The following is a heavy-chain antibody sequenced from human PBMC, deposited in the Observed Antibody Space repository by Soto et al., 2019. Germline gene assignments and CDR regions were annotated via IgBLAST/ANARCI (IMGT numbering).Heavy chain of an antibody. Sequence: GESLKISCKGSGYSFTSYWIGWVRQMPGKGLEWMGIIYPGDSDTRYSPSFQGQVTISADTSKNQFSLQLNSVTPEDTAVYYCARGGGINWFDPWGQGTLVTVSS. CDR1: GYSFTSYW. CDR2: IYPGDSDT. CDR3: ARGGGINWFDP. V-gene: IGHV5-51*01. D-gene: IGHD3-16*01. J-gene: IGHJ5*02.